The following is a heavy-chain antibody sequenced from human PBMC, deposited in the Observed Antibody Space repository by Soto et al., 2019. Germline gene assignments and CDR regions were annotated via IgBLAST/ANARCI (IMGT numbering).Heavy chain of an antibody. J-gene: IGHJ3*02. D-gene: IGHD3-16*01. CDR1: GGSIFSHY. CDR3: ARGHNLGGSTFDI. Sequence: KTSETLSLTCTVSGGSIFSHYWGWIRQPPGKGLEYIGYIYYSGSTNYNPSLKSRVTISADMSREQFSLKLTSVTAADTAVYYCARGHNLGGSTFDIWGQGTSVTVSS. CDR2: IYYSGST. V-gene: IGHV4-59*11.